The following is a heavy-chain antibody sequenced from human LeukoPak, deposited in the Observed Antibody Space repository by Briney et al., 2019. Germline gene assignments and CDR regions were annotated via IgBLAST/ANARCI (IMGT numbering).Heavy chain of an antibody. V-gene: IGHV3-33*03. CDR3: ARWGGTRQYYFDY. J-gene: IGHJ4*02. Sequence: GGSLRLSCAVSGFIFSDYGFHWGRQAPGKGLEWVAVTRFDGSIKQYADSVKGRFTISRDDSKNTLYLQMNFLKSEDTAVYYWARWGGTRQYYFDYWGQGTLVTVSS. D-gene: IGHD1-1*01. CDR2: TRFDGSIK. CDR1: GFIFSDYG.